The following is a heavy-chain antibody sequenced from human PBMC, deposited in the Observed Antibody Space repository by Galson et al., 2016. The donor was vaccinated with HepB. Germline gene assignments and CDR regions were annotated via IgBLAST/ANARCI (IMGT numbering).Heavy chain of an antibody. Sequence: SLRLSCAASGFTFSNFAMRWVRQAPGKGLEWVSAISGSGGSTYSADSVQGRFTISRDNSKSTLYLQMNSLRAEDTAVYYCAKVFGVVFGYYYYGMDVWGQGTTVTVSS. CDR2: ISGSGGST. V-gene: IGHV3-23*01. D-gene: IGHD3-3*01. CDR3: AKVFGVVFGYYYYGMDV. J-gene: IGHJ6*02. CDR1: GFTFSNFA.